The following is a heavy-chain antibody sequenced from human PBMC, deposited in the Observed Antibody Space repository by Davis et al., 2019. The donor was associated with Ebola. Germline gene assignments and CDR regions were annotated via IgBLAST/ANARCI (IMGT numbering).Heavy chain of an antibody. CDR2: IKQDGSEI. J-gene: IGHJ1*01. CDR1: GFTFSSYW. V-gene: IGHV3-7*01. D-gene: IGHD3-22*01. CDR3: ARDGDDSSGYYYPHFQH. Sequence: PGGSLRLSCAASGFTFSSYWMTWVRQAPGKGLEWVANIKQDGSEIYCVDSVKGRFTFSRDNAKNSLYLQMNSLRAEDTAVYYCARDGDDSSGYYYPHFQHWGQGTLVTVSS.